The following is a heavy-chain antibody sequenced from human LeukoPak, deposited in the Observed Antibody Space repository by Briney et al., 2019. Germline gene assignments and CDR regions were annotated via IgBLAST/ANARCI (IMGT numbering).Heavy chain of an antibody. CDR3: AGDIPSGAGYNWFDP. Sequence: ASVKVSCKASGYTFTSYGISWVRQAPGQGLEWMGWISAYNGNTNYAQKLQGRVTMTTDTSTSTAYMELRSLRSDDTAVYYCAGDIPSGAGYNWFDPWGQGTLVTVSS. D-gene: IGHD6-19*01. CDR1: GYTFTSYG. J-gene: IGHJ5*02. CDR2: ISAYNGNT. V-gene: IGHV1-18*01.